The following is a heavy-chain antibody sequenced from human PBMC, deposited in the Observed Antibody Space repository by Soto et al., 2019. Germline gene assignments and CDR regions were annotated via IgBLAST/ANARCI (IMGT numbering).Heavy chain of an antibody. V-gene: IGHV3-23*01. CDR3: AKVIPLWFGY. CDR2: ISGSGGST. J-gene: IGHJ4*02. Sequence: EVQLLESGGGLVQPGGSLRLSCAASGFTFSSYAMNWVRQAPGKGLEWVAAISGSGGSTYYADSVKGRFTISRDNSKNSQDLKMKSLRAEDRAVYYCAKVIPLWFGYWGQGTLFTVSS. CDR1: GFTFSSYA. D-gene: IGHD3-10*01.